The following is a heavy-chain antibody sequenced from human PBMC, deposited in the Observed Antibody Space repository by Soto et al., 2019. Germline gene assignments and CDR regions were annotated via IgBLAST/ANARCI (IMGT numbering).Heavy chain of an antibody. V-gene: IGHV7-4-1*01. CDR2: INTNTGNP. CDR1: GYTFTSYA. D-gene: IGHD3-3*01. J-gene: IGHJ6*02. Sequence: ASVKVSCKASGYTFTSYAMNWVRQAPGQGLEWMGWINTNTGNPTYAQGFTGRFVFSLDTSVSTAYLQICSLKAEDTAVYYCARGAVTHGDFWGGYFQVYYYYYGMDVWGQGTTVTVSS. CDR3: ARGAVTHGDFWGGYFQVYYYYYGMDV.